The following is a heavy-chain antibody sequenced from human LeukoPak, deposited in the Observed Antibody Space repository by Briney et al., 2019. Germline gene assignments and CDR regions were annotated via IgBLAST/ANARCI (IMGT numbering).Heavy chain of an antibody. CDR3: PTEGTDYYDSSGPYSTAY. Sequence: GASVKVSCKVSGYTLTQLFMHWVRQAPGRGLEWMGGFDPEDGETIYAQKLQGRATMTEDTSTDTAYMELSSLRSEDTAVYYCPTEGTDYYDSSGPYSTAYWGQGTLVTVSS. CDR1: GYTLTQLF. V-gene: IGHV1-24*01. D-gene: IGHD3-22*01. J-gene: IGHJ4*02. CDR2: FDPEDGET.